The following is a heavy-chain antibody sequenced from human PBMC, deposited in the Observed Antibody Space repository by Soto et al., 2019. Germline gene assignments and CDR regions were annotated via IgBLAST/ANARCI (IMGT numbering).Heavy chain of an antibody. CDR2: ISRADTYR. Sequence: EIQLVESGGGLVKPGGSLRLSCAVSGFNVSDYSMSWVRQAPGKGLEWVSSISRADTYRYYTASVKGRFTISRDDAKDSLYRQRNSLRGEDTAVYLCARGRGAGGGGTVFVYWGQGTLVTVSS. CDR1: GFNVSDYS. J-gene: IGHJ4*01. V-gene: IGHV3-21*02. D-gene: IGHD3-16*01. CDR3: ARGRGAGGGGTVFVY.